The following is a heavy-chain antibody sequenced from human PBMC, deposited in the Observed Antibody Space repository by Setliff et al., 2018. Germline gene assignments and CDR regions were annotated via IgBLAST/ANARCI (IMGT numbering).Heavy chain of an antibody. Sequence: GGSLRLSCAASGFTFDDYTMHWVRQAPGKGLEWVSLISWDGGSTYYADSVKGRFTISRDNSKNSLYLQMNSLRTEDTALYYCARDIGGDYRWTFDYWGQGTLVTVSS. CDR3: ARDIGGDYRWTFDY. V-gene: IGHV3-43*01. CDR2: ISWDGGST. D-gene: IGHD4-17*01. J-gene: IGHJ4*02. CDR1: GFTFDDYT.